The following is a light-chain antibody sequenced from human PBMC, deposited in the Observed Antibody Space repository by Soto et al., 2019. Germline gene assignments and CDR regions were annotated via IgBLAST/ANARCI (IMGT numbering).Light chain of an antibody. J-gene: IGKJ2*01. Sequence: HMTQPPSTLYASVGDRVTITCRASQSISSLLAWFQQKPGKAPEILIYKTSTLESGVPSRFSGSRSGTEFTLTISSLQPDDFATYYCQQYNSSFGQGAKVDI. CDR1: QSISSL. CDR2: KTS. V-gene: IGKV1-5*03. CDR3: QQYNSS.